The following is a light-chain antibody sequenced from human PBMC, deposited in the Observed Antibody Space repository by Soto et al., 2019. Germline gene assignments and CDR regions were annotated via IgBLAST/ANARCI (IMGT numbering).Light chain of an antibody. V-gene: IGLV1-40*01. Sequence: QTVVTQPPSVSAAPGQRVTMSCTGSSSNVGAGYDVHWYQHLPGTAPKLLIYANNNRPSGVPDRFSGSKSGTSASLAISGLQAEDEADYYCQSYDSSLNSRVFGGGTKLTVL. CDR2: ANN. CDR3: QSYDSSLNSRV. J-gene: IGLJ2*01. CDR1: SSNVGAGYD.